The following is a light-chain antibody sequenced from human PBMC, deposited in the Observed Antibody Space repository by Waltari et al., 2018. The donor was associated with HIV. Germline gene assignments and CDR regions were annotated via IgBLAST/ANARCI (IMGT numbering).Light chain of an antibody. CDR1: SSNIGAGYD. V-gene: IGLV1-40*01. J-gene: IGLJ1*01. CDR2: NNS. CDR3: QSYDSSLSGSDV. Sequence: QSVLTQPPSVSVAPGQRVTISCTGSSSNIGAGYDVNWYQQLPGTAPKLLIYNNSNRPSGVPDRFSGSKSGTSASLAITGLQAEDEADYYCQSYDSSLSGSDVFGTGTKVTVL.